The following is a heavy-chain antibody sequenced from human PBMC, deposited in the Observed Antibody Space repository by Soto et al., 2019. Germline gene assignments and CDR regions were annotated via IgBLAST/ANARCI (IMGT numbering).Heavy chain of an antibody. CDR2: IYTSAST. D-gene: IGHD2-2*02. CDR3: AKDRKEGYNFYYGMDV. CDR1: GASVNTYS. J-gene: IGHJ6*02. Sequence: PSETLSLTCTVPGASVNTYSWSWIRHPAWRGLEWIGRIYTSASTNYSPSLKGRVTLSVDTSKNQVSLKLTSVTAADTAIYYCAKDRKEGYNFYYGMDVWGQGATVTVSS. V-gene: IGHV4-4*07.